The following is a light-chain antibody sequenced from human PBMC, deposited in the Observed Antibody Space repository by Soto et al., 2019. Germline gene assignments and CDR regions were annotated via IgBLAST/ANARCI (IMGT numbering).Light chain of an antibody. Sequence: QSVLTQPPSVSGAPGQSVTISCTGSSSNIGAGYDVHWYQQLPGTAPKLLIYGNSNRPSGGPDRFSGSKSGTSASLAITGLQAEDEAEYYCQSYDSSLSAYVFGTGTKLTVL. CDR3: QSYDSSLSAYV. V-gene: IGLV1-40*01. J-gene: IGLJ1*01. CDR1: SSNIGAGYD. CDR2: GNS.